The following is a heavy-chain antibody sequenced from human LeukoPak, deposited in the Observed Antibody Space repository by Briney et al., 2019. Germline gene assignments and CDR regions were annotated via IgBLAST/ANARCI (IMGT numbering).Heavy chain of an antibody. CDR1: GGSITSDY. CDR2: IFTSGST. V-gene: IGHV4-4*07. Sequence: SETLSLTCTVVGGSITSDYWSWIRQPAGKGLEWIGRIFTSGSTAYNPSLKSRVTMSLDTSKNQFFLKLGSVTAADTAAYFCSRGGANDLWGQGTLVTVSS. CDR3: SRGGANDL. D-gene: IGHD4/OR15-4a*01. J-gene: IGHJ5*02.